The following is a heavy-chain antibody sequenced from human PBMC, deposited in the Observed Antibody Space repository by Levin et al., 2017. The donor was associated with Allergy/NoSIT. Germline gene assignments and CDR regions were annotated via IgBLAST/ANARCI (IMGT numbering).Heavy chain of an antibody. Sequence: SGPTLVKPTQTLTLTCTFSGFSLNTNGVGVGWIRQPPGKALEWLALIFWDDDKRYSSSLKSRLTITKDTSKNQVVLTMTNMDPVDTATYDCAHGGSWYGGGYFDLWGRGTLVTVSS. V-gene: IGHV2-5*02. D-gene: IGHD6-13*01. CDR3: AHGGSWYGGGYFDL. J-gene: IGHJ2*01. CDR1: GFSLNTNGVG. CDR2: IFWDDDK.